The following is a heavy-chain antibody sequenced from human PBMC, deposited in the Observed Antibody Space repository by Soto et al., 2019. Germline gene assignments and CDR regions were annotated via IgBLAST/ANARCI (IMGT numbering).Heavy chain of an antibody. V-gene: IGHV3-74*01. CDR1: GFTFSRDW. Sequence: EVQLVESGGGLVQPGGSLRLSCAASGFTFSRDWMHWVRQSPGKGLVWVSRIKGDGTITNYADSVKGRFTTSRDNAKNTVYQQLNSLTTEDTAVYYCARGGLGNYYNDYWGQGTLFTVSS. CDR3: ARGGLGNYYNDY. J-gene: IGHJ4*02. CDR2: IKGDGTIT. D-gene: IGHD3-10*01.